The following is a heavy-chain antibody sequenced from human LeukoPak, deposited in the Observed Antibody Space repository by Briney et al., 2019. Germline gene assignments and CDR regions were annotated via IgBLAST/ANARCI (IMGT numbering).Heavy chain of an antibody. V-gene: IGHV1-3*01. CDR3: ARLFYGPNAFDI. Sequence: GASVKVSCTPSGYTFTSYAMHWVRQAPGQRLEWMGWINAGNGNTKYSQKFQGRVTITRDTSASTAYMELSSLRSEDTAVYYCARLFYGPNAFDIWGQGTMVTVSS. CDR2: INAGNGNT. CDR1: GYTFTSYA. J-gene: IGHJ3*02. D-gene: IGHD2/OR15-2a*01.